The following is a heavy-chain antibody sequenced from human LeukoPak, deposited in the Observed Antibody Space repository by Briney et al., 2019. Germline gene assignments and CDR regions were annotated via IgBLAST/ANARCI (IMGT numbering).Heavy chain of an antibody. D-gene: IGHD3-22*01. Sequence: PGGSLRLSCAVSRITLSNYAMSGVPHAPGEGRGWVAGISDIGGRTNYADSVKGRFTISRDNPKNTLYLQMNSRRAEDTAVYFCAKRGVVIRVILVGFHKEAYYFDSWGQGALVTVSS. CDR2: ISDIGGRT. V-gene: IGHV3-23*01. J-gene: IGHJ4*02. CDR1: RITLSNYA. CDR3: AKRGVVIRVILVGFHKEAYYFDS.